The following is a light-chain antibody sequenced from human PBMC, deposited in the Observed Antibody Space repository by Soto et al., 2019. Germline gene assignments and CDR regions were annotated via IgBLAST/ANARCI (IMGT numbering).Light chain of an antibody. CDR1: QSILYSSNNKKY. CDR2: WAS. V-gene: IGKV4-1*01. J-gene: IGKJ2*01. CDR3: QQYYSSLYT. Sequence: DIVMTQSPDSLAVSLGERATINCKSSQSILYSSNNKKYLAWYQQKTGQPPKLLIYWASTRQSVVPDRFSGMGSGKDFTLTISSLQAEDVAIYYCQQYYSSLYTFGQGTRLEIK.